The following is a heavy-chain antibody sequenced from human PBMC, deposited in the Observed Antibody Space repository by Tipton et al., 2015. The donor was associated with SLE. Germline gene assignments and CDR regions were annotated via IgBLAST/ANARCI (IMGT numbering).Heavy chain of an antibody. CDR1: GFYINSHF. D-gene: IGHD7-27*01. V-gene: IGHV4-59*08. J-gene: IGHJ2*01. Sequence: TLSLTCTVSGFYINSHFWSWIRQPPGKGLEWIGSLYYSGSTNYNPPLKSRLTISVDTSKNQFSLKLSSETAADTAVYYCAAHHLGIYWYFDLWGRGTLATVSS. CDR2: LYYSGST. CDR3: AAHHLGIYWYFDL.